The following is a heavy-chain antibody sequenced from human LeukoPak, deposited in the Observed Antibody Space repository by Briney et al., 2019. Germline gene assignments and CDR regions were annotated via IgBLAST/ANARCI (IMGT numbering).Heavy chain of an antibody. CDR3: ARSRRREIYGMDV. D-gene: IGHD5-24*01. V-gene: IGHV4-59*08. CDR1: GGSISSYY. J-gene: IGHJ6*02. CDR2: IYYSGST. Sequence: PSETLSLTCTVSGGSISSYYWSWIRQPPGKGLEWIGYIYYSGSTNYNPSLKSRVTISVDTSKNQFSLKLSSVTAADTAVYYCARSRRREIYGMDVWGQGTTVTVSS.